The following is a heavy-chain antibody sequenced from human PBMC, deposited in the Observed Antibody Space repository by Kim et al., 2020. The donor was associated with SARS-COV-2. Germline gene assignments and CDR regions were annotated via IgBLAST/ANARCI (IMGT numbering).Heavy chain of an antibody. D-gene: IGHD1-1*01. CDR3: TRVQGPHV. V-gene: IGHV3-21*06. CDR2: SSSYI. Sequence: SSSYIHYADSVKGRFTISRDNAKNSLYLQMNSLRAEDTAVYYCTRVQGPHVWGQGTLVTVSS. J-gene: IGHJ4*02.